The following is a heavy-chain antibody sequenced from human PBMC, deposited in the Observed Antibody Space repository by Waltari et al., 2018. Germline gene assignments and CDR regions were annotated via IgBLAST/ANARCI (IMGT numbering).Heavy chain of an antibody. Sequence: EVQLVESGGVVVQPGGSLRLSCAASGFTFADYAMHWVRQAPEKVLEWVYLIGWDGGTTFYADSVKGRITISRDNRKNSLYLQMHNLRPEDTALYYCAKSLYDSSGYFQNWGQGTLVTVAS. CDR2: IGWDGGTT. CDR3: AKSLYDSSGYFQN. J-gene: IGHJ1*01. D-gene: IGHD3-22*01. CDR1: GFTFADYA. V-gene: IGHV3-43D*03.